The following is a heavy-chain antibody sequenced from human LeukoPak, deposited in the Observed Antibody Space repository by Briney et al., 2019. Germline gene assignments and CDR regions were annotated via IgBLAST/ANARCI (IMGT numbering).Heavy chain of an antibody. CDR1: GYTFTKYY. V-gene: IGHV1-46*01. CDR3: ARLAVVEPDAFDI. D-gene: IGHD2-15*01. J-gene: IGHJ3*02. Sequence: ASVKVSCKASGYTFTKYYIHWVRQAPGQGLEWMGIINPGGGSTTYAQRFQGRVTMTRNTSISTAYMELSSLRSEDTAVYYCARLAVVEPDAFDIWGQGTMVTVSS. CDR2: INPGGGST.